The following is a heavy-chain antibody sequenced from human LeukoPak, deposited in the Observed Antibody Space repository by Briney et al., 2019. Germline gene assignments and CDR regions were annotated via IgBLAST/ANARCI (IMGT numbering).Heavy chain of an antibody. V-gene: IGHV1-18*01. J-gene: IGHJ6*02. CDR2: ISAYDGNT. D-gene: IGHD3-3*01. CDR1: GYTFISYG. CDR3: ARAPPEVRFLEWFYYYYGMDV. Sequence: ASVKVSCKASGYTFISYGISWVRQAPGQGLEWMGWISAYDGNTNYAQKLQGRVTMTTDTSTSTAYMELRSLRSDDTAVYYCARAPPEVRFLEWFYYYYGMDVWGQGTTVTVSS.